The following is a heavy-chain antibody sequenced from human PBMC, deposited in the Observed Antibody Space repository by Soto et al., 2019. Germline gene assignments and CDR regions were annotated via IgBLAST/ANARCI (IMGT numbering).Heavy chain of an antibody. CDR3: ARGGVSTRTFDY. CDR2: IYPNDADT. CDR1: GYSFRSYW. D-gene: IGHD3-3*01. V-gene: IGHV5-51*01. J-gene: IGHJ4*02. Sequence: GESLKISCEASGYSFRSYWIGWVRQRPGRGLEWMGFIYPNDADTRYRPSFQGQVAISADKSISSAYLQWSSLRASDTAMYYCARGGVSTRTFDYWGQGTPVTVSS.